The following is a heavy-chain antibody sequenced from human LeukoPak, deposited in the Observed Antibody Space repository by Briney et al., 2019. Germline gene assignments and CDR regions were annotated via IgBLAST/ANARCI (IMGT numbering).Heavy chain of an antibody. Sequence: SETLSLTCSVSGDSIRSNGWSWTRQPPGKGLQWIGYISYSGGSYYNPSLNSRVIVSMDTSKNQFSLNLRSATAADTALYYCARMRRDGYNSPDYWGQGTLVTVSS. CDR2: ISYSGGS. CDR3: ARMRRDGYNSPDY. CDR1: GDSIRSNG. V-gene: IGHV4-59*01. D-gene: IGHD5-24*01. J-gene: IGHJ4*02.